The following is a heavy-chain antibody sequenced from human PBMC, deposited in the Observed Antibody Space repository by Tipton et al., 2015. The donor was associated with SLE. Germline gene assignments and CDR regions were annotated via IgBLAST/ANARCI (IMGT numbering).Heavy chain of an antibody. J-gene: IGHJ4*02. CDR3: ARDRSSSDY. D-gene: IGHD6-6*01. CDR2: INPNSGGT. CDR1: GYTFTGYY. V-gene: IGHV1-2*06. Sequence: HLVQSGAEVKKPGASVKVSCKASGYTFTGYYMHWVRQAPGQGLEWMGRINPNSGGTNYAQKFQDRVTMTTDTSTSTAYMELRSLRSDDTAVYYCARDRSSSDYWGQGTLVTVSS.